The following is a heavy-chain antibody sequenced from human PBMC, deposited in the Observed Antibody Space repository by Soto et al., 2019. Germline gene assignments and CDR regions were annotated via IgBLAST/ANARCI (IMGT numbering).Heavy chain of an antibody. CDR3: AKDQELGSHNWFDP. J-gene: IGHJ5*02. CDR1: GFTFSSYG. D-gene: IGHD7-27*01. Sequence: QVQLVESGGGVVQPGRSLRLSCAASGFTFSSYGMHGVRQAPGKGLEWVAVISYDGSNKYYADSVKGRFTISRDNSKNTLYLQMNSLRAEDTAVYYCAKDQELGSHNWFDPWGQGTLVTVSS. V-gene: IGHV3-30*18. CDR2: ISYDGSNK.